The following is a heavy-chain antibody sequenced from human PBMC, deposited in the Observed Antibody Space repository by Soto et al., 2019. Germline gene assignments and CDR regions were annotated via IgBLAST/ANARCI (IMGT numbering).Heavy chain of an antibody. CDR3: ARSRGSYSRHFDY. D-gene: IGHD1-26*01. CDR1: GFTFSSHS. V-gene: IGHV3-21*01. Sequence: SMRLPCAASGFTFSSHSMNRVLQAPGKGLEWVSSISSSSSYIYYADSVKGRFTISRDNAKNSLYLQMNSLRAEDTAVYYCARSRGSYSRHFDYRGQGTLVTVSS. CDR2: ISSSSSYI. J-gene: IGHJ4*02.